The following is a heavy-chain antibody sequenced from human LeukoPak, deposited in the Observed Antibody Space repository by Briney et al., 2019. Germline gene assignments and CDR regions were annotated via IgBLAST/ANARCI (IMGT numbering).Heavy chain of an antibody. CDR3: ARQKCTSTSCLTKNAFDI. V-gene: IGHV4-4*09. CDR1: GSISSYY. J-gene: IGHJ4*02. Sequence: PSETLSLTCTVSGSISSYYWSWIRQPPGKGLEWIGYFYTSGSTNYNPSLKSRVTISVDTSKNQFSLDLSSVTAADTAVYYGARQKCTSTSCLTKNAFDIWGQGTLVTVSS. CDR2: FYTSGST. D-gene: IGHD2-2*01.